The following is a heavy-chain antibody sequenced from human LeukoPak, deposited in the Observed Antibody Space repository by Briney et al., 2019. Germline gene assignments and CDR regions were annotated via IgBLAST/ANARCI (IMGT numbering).Heavy chain of an antibody. J-gene: IGHJ2*01. CDR3: ARVQGLDFRWYFDL. CDR1: GFTFSSYD. CDR2: IGTAGDT. Sequence: PGGSLRLPCAASGFTFSSYDMHWVRQTTGKGLEWVSAIGTAGDTYYPGSVKGRFTISRENAKNSLYLQMNSLRAGDTAVYYCARVQGLDFRWYFDLWGRGTLVTVSS. V-gene: IGHV3-13*01.